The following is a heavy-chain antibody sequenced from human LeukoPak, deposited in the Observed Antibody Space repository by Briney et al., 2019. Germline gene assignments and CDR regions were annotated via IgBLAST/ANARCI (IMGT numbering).Heavy chain of an antibody. V-gene: IGHV4-59*01. J-gene: IGHJ6*03. Sequence: PSETLSLTCNVSGTSINSYYWSWIRQPPGKGLEWIGYIFDSGITNYNPSLGSRVTISAETSKNQVSLKVTSLTAADTAVYYCARGGRSRGSMSFYYMDVWGIGATVIVSS. CDR3: ARGGRSRGSMSFYYMDV. CDR1: GTSINSYY. D-gene: IGHD3-10*01. CDR2: IFDSGIT.